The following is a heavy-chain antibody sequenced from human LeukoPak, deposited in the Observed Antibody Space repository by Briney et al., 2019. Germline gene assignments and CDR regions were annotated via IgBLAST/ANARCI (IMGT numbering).Heavy chain of an antibody. CDR3: VRDLGGRSGH. CDR1: GFTFSSNW. D-gene: IGHD1-26*01. J-gene: IGHJ4*02. V-gene: IGHV3-74*01. Sequence: GGSLRLSCAASGFTFSSNWMHWVRQAPGKGLVWVSRSNEDGSTTNYADSVKGRFTISRDNAKKTLFLQMNSLTVDDTAVYYCVRDLGGRSGHWGQGTLVTVSS. CDR2: SNEDGSTT.